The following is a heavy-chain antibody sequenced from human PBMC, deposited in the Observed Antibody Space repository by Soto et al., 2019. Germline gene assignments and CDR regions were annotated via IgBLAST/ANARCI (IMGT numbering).Heavy chain of an antibody. CDR3: AREFAPGSPNYDY. J-gene: IGHJ4*02. V-gene: IGHV3-23*01. Sequence: GGSPRISCAASGFTFCNYATSWVRQAPGKGLEWVSTFTRSGNTYYADSVKGRVTISRDNSKNTLYLQMDSLRAEDTAVYYCAREFAPGSPNYDYWGLGTLVTVSS. CDR1: GFTFCNYA. D-gene: IGHD3-10*01. CDR2: FTRSGNT.